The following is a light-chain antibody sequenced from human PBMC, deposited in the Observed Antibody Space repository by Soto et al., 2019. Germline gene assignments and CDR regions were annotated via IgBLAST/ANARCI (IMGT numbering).Light chain of an antibody. CDR3: QQYNNWPPWT. CDR1: QSVSSN. J-gene: IGKJ1*01. Sequence: EIVMTQSPANLSVSPGERATLSCRASQSVSSNLAWYQQKPGQAPRLLIYGASTRATGIPARFSGSGSGTEFTLTISSLQSEDFAVYYCQQYNNWPPWTLGQGTKVDIK. V-gene: IGKV3-15*01. CDR2: GAS.